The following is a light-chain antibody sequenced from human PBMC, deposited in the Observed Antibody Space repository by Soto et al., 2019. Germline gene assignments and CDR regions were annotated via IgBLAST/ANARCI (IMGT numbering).Light chain of an antibody. CDR2: EVS. CDR3: CSYAGSFYV. J-gene: IGLJ1*01. V-gene: IGLV2-23*02. Sequence: VLTQPASVSGSPGQSITISCTGTSSDVGSYNLVSWYQQHPGKAPKLMIYEVSKRPSGVSNRFSGSKSGNTASLTISGLQAEDEADDYCCSYAGSFYVFGTGTKVTVL. CDR1: SSDVGSYNL.